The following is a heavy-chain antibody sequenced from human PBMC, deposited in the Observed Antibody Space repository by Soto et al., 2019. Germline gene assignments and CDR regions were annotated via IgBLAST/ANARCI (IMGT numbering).Heavy chain of an antibody. CDR3: ARDVGGTVTLEAAFDF. CDR2: IYYNGNT. Sequence: QVQLLASGPGLVKPSETLSLTCTVSGDSISDYYWSWIRQPPGKGLEWIGYIYYNGNTNYNPSLKSRVTMSVDTSKNQLSLRLSSVTAADTALYYCARDVGGTVTLEAAFDFGGQGTMVTVS. J-gene: IGHJ3*01. V-gene: IGHV4-59*01. CDR1: GDSISDYY. D-gene: IGHD4-17*01.